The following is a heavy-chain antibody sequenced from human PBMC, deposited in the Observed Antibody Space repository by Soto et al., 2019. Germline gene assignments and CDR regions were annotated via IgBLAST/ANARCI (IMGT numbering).Heavy chain of an antibody. V-gene: IGHV4-34*01. J-gene: IGHJ6*02. CDR3: ARLKYQLPYYYYGMDV. CDR1: GGSFSGYY. D-gene: IGHD2-2*01. CDR2: INHSGST. Sequence: SEPLSITCAVYGGSFSGYYWSWIRQPPGKGLEWIGEINHSGSTNYNPSLKSRVTISVDTSKDQFSLKLSSVTAADTAVYYCARLKYQLPYYYYGMDVWGQGTTVTVSS.